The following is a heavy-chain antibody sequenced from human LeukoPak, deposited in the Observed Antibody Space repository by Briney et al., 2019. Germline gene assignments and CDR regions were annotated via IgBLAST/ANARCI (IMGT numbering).Heavy chain of an antibody. CDR2: IYYSGST. Sequence: KPSETLSLTCTVSGGSISSSSYYWGWIRQPPGKGLEWIGSIYYSGSTYYNPSLKSRVTISVDTSKNQFSLKLSSVTAADTAVYFCARGIVYGSGSYYKAYYFDSWGQGTLVTVSS. CDR3: ARGIVYGSGSYYKAYYFDS. D-gene: IGHD3-10*01. J-gene: IGHJ4*02. V-gene: IGHV4-39*07. CDR1: GGSISSSSYY.